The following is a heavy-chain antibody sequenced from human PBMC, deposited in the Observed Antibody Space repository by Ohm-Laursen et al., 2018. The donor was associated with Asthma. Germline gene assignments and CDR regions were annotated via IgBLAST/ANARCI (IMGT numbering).Heavy chain of an antibody. CDR2: IWYDGSNK. D-gene: IGHD3-22*01. V-gene: IGHV3-33*01. J-gene: IGHJ4*02. CDR1: GFIFTNYG. Sequence: SLRLSCTASGFIFTNYGMHWVRQAPGKGLEWVAVIWYDGSNKYYGDSVKGRFTNSRDNSKNTVDLQMNSLRAEDTAVYYCARDGSRSGHYPRPHDYWGQGTLVTVSS. CDR3: ARDGSRSGHYPRPHDY.